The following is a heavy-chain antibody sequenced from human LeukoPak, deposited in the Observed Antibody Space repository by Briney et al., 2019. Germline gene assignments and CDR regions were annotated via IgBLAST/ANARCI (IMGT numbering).Heavy chain of an antibody. D-gene: IGHD3-22*01. V-gene: IGHV1-18*01. Sequence: GASVKVSCKASGYTFTSYGISWVRQAPGQGLEWMGWISAYNGNTNYAQKLQGRVTMTTDTSTSTVYMELSSLRSEDTAVYYCARVDYYDSSGYYERVDYWGQGTLVTVSS. CDR1: GYTFTSYG. CDR3: ARVDYYDSSGYYERVDY. J-gene: IGHJ4*02. CDR2: ISAYNGNT.